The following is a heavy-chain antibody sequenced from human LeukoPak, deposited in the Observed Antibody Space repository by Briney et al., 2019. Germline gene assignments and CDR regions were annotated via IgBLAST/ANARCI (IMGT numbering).Heavy chain of an antibody. D-gene: IGHD3-9*01. J-gene: IGHJ4*02. Sequence: GGSLRLSCAASGFTFSSYSMNWIRQAPGKGLEWVSYISSSSSTIYYADSVKGRFTISRDNAKNSLYLQMNSLRAEDTAVYYCARDRDVLRYFDWTFDYWGQGTLVTVSS. V-gene: IGHV3-48*01. CDR2: ISSSSSTI. CDR1: GFTFSSYS. CDR3: ARDRDVLRYFDWTFDY.